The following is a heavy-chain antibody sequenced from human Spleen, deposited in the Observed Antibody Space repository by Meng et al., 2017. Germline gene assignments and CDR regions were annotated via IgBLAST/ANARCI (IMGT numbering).Heavy chain of an antibody. J-gene: IGHJ4*02. CDR2: IYQSGST. CDR1: GGSISSGGYS. Sequence: QLQLQESGSGLVKSSETLSLTCTVSGGSISSGGYSWSWIRQPPGEGLEWIGYIYQSGSTYYNPSLKSRVIISVDRSKNQFSLKLSSVTAADTAVYYCARLDLYGGNSPFDYWGQGTLVTVSS. CDR3: ARLDLYGGNSPFDY. D-gene: IGHD4-23*01. V-gene: IGHV4-30-2*01.